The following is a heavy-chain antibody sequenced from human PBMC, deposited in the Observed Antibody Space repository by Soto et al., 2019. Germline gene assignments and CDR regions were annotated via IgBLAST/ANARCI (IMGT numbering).Heavy chain of an antibody. D-gene: IGHD2-21*02. CDR3: ARGGHIAVVTASFDY. Sequence: QVQLVQSGAEVRKPGASVKVSCKPSGYTFNTYYLHWLRQAPGQALEWMGVIHPSGGGTTYAQKFLGRVTVTRDTSTTPVFMELSSLRSDDTAVYYCARGGHIAVVTASFDYWGQGTRVTVSS. V-gene: IGHV1-46*02. CDR1: GYTFNTYY. CDR2: IHPSGGGT. J-gene: IGHJ4*02.